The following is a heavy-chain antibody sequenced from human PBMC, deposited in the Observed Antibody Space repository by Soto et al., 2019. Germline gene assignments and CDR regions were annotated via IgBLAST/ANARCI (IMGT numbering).Heavy chain of an antibody. CDR3: ARGIRGYYGMGG. D-gene: IGHD5-18*01. CDR2: INSDESNT. V-gene: IGHV3-74*01. J-gene: IGHJ6*02. CDR1: GFTFSSYW. Sequence: PGGSLRLSCAASGFTFSSYWMHWVRQAPGKGLVWVSRINSDESNTNYAGSVKGRFTISRDNAKNTLYLQMNSLRAEDTAVYYCARGIRGYYGMGGWGQGTTVTVSS.